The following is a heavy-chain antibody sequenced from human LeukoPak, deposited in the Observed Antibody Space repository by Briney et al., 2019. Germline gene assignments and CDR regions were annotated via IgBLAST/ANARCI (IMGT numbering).Heavy chain of an antibody. CDR1: GGSFSGYY. J-gene: IGHJ5*02. CDR2: INHSGST. CDR3: ARGRQHDNWFDP. Sequence: SETLSLTCAVYGGSFSGYYWSWIRQPPGKGLEWIGEINHSGSTNYHPSLKSRVTISVDTPKNQFSLKLSSVTAADTAVYYCARGRQHDNWFDPWGQGTLVTVSS. V-gene: IGHV4-34*01. D-gene: IGHD6-13*01.